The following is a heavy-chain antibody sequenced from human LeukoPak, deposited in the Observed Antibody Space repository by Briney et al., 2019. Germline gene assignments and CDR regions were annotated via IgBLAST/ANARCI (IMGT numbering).Heavy chain of an antibody. V-gene: IGHV3-7*01. CDR1: GFTFSGYW. D-gene: IGHD3/OR15-3a*01. J-gene: IGHJ4*02. CDR2: IKQDGSEK. CDR3: ARGMRGLEY. Sequence: GGSLRLSCAASGFTFSGYWMTWVRQAPGKGLEWVANIKQDGSEKYYVDSVKGRFTNSRDNAKNSLSLQMNNLRAEDTAMYYCARGMRGLEYWGQGTLVTVSS.